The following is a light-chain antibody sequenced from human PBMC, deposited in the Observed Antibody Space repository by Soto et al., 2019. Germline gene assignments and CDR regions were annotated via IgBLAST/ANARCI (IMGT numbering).Light chain of an antibody. CDR2: DAS. CDR1: QSVSSY. Sequence: EMVLTQSPATLSLSPGERATLSCRPSQSVSSYLAWYQQKPGRPPRLLIYDASNRATGIPARFSGSGSGTDFTLTISSLEPEDFAVYYCQQRSNWPLTFGGGTKVEIK. CDR3: QQRSNWPLT. V-gene: IGKV3-11*01. J-gene: IGKJ4*01.